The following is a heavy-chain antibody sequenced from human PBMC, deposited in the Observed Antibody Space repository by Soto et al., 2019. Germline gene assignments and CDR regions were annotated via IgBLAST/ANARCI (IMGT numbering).Heavy chain of an antibody. J-gene: IGHJ4*02. V-gene: IGHV3-48*01. CDR2: ISRSSVI. CDR1: GFTVSSYS. CDR3: VSEPGFLDC. Sequence: EVQLVESGGGLVQPGGSLRLSCVVSGFTVSSYSMNWVRQAPGTGLEWVADISRSSVIYYAEAVKGRFTISRDNAKNSLFLQMHSLSVEDTAAYYCVSEPGFLDCWGQGTLVTVSS.